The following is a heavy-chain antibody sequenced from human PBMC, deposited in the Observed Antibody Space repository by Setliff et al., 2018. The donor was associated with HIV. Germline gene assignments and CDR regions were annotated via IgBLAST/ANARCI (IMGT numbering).Heavy chain of an antibody. V-gene: IGHV1-18*01. CDR3: ARDGPPKFLDY. CDR2: ISAYNGNT. CDR1: GYSFINYG. J-gene: IGHJ4*02. Sequence: ASVKVSCKASGYSFINYGISWVRQAPGQGLAWMGWISAYNGNTNYAQKLQGRVTMTTDTSTSTDYMELRSLRSDDTAVYYCARDGPPKFLDYWGQGTLVTVSS.